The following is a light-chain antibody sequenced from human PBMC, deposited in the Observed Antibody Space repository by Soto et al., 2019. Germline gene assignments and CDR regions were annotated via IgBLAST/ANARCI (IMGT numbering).Light chain of an antibody. CDR2: GAS. CDR3: QQYGSSPPSST. J-gene: IGKJ5*01. CDR1: HRVSSGY. Sequence: EIVLTKSPGTLSLSPGERATLSCRAIHRVSSGYLAWYQQKPGQAPRLLIYGASNRATDIPDRFSGRGSGTDFTLTISRLEPEDFAVYYCQQYGSSPPSSTFGQGTRLEIK. V-gene: IGKV3-20*01.